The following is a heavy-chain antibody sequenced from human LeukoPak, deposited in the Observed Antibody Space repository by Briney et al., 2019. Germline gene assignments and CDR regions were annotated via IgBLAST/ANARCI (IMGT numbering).Heavy chain of an antibody. CDR3: ARGKPLLPTVTMHNGMDV. V-gene: IGHV4-34*01. D-gene: IGHD3-10*01. CDR1: GWSFSGYY. Sequence: SETLSLTCAVYGWSFSGYYWSWIRQPPGKGLEWIGEINHGGSTNYNPSLKSRVTISVDASKNQLSLKLSSVTAADTAVYYCARGKPLLPTVTMHNGMDVWGQGTTVTVSS. CDR2: INHGGST. J-gene: IGHJ6*02.